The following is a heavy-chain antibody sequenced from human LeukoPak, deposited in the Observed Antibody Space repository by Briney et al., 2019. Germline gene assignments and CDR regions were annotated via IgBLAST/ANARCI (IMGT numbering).Heavy chain of an antibody. CDR2: ISSSSSDI. D-gene: IGHD3-3*01. CDR1: GFTFSTHT. Sequence: PGGALRLSCAASGFTFSTHTMNWVRQAPGKGLEWVSCISSSSSDISYADSVKGRFTISRDNAKNSLYLHVSSLRAEDTAVYYCARVPGGLEWADFDYWGQGTLVTVSS. CDR3: ARVPGGLEWADFDY. J-gene: IGHJ4*02. V-gene: IGHV3-21*01.